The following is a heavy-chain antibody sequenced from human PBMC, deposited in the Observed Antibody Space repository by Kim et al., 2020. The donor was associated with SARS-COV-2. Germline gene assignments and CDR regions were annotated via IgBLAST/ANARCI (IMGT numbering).Heavy chain of an antibody. CDR1: GFTLSSSW. J-gene: IGHJ4*02. Sequence: GGSLRLSCTVSGFTLSSSWMHWVRQAPGKGLAWVSRMNGEGSSPTYADPVKGRFTISSDNAKNTLFLQMDSLRVDDTAVYYCARGAWGAASIWGQGTLVT. D-gene: IGHD1-26*01. V-gene: IGHV3-74*01. CDR2: MNGEGSSP. CDR3: ARGAWGAASI.